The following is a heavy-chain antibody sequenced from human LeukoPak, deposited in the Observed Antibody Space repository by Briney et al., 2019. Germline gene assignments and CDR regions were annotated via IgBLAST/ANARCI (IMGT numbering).Heavy chain of an antibody. D-gene: IGHD3-3*01. V-gene: IGHV1-18*01. CDR2: ISAYNGNT. CDR1: GYTFTSYG. Sequence: RASVKVSCKASGYTFTSYGISWVRQAPGQGLEWMGWISAYNGNTNYAQKLQGRVTMTTDTPTTTAYLELRSLNSDDTAVYYCAREGRFYSFYMDVWGKGTPVTVSS. CDR3: AREGRFYSFYMDV. J-gene: IGHJ6*04.